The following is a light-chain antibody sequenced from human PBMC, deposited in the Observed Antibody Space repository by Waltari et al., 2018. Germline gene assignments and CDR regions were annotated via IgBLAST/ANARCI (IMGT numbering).Light chain of an antibody. V-gene: IGLV2-14*01. J-gene: IGLJ2*01. CDR2: DVS. CDR1: TRDVGGYNY. CDR3: SSYTSSSTLEVV. Sequence: QSALTQPASVSGSPGPSITISCTGTTRDVGGYNYVSWYQQHPGKAPKLMIYDVSNRPSGVSNRFSGSKSGNTASLTISGLQAEDEADYYCSSYTSSSTLEVVFGGGTKLTVL.